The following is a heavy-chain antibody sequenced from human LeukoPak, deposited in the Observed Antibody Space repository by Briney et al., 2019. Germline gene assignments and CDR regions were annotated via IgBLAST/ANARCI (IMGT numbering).Heavy chain of an antibody. CDR2: ISGSGGST. CDR1: GFTFSSYA. V-gene: IGHV3-23*01. CDR3: ARDHSPYYGDYNEYYYYYYGMDV. J-gene: IGHJ6*02. Sequence: GGSLRLSCAASGFTFSSYAMSWVRQAPGKGLEWVSAISGSGGSTYYADSVKGRFTISRDNSKNTLYLQMNSLRAEDTAVYYCARDHSPYYGDYNEYYYYYYGMDVWGQGTTVTVSS. D-gene: IGHD4-17*01.